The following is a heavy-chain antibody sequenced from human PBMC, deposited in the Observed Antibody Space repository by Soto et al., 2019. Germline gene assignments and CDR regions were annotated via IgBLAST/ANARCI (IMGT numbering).Heavy chain of an antibody. J-gene: IGHJ5*02. Sequence: PSQTLSLTCVISGDSVSTNSAAWNWIRQSPSRGLEWLGRTYYRSKWYNDYAVSVKSRITINPDTSKNLFSLQLNAVTPEDTAVYYCARDFGSDWRNRFDPGGQGTLVTVPS. CDR2: TYYRSKWYN. CDR1: GDSVSTNSAA. V-gene: IGHV6-1*01. CDR3: ARDFGSDWRNRFDP. D-gene: IGHD2-21*02.